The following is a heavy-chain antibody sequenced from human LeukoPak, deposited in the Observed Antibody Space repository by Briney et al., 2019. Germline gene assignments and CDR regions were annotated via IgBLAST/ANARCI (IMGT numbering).Heavy chain of an antibody. V-gene: IGHV3-23*01. J-gene: IGHJ4*02. CDR2: ITSSSGSI. CDR3: ARDCTGGSCFSDY. Sequence: GGSLRLSCAASGFTFRDYVMSWVRQAPGKGLVWVSAITSSSGSIYYADSVKGRFTISRDNYKDTLYLQMNSLRAEDTAVYYCARDCTGGSCFSDYWGQGTLVTVSS. D-gene: IGHD2-15*01. CDR1: GFTFRDYV.